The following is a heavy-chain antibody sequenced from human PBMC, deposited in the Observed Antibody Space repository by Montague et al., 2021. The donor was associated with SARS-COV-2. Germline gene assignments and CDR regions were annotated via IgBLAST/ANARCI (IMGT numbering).Heavy chain of an antibody. D-gene: IGHD1-20*01. J-gene: IGHJ6*02. V-gene: IGHV4-39*01. CDR1: GGSISSSSYY. CDR3: ARRVTGTTVHYYYYGMDV. CDR2: IHYSWST. Sequence: ETLSLTCPFSGGSISSSSYYWGWIRQPPGKGLEWIGSIHYSWSTYYNPSLQSRVTISVDTSKNQFSLKLSSVTAADTAVYYCARRVTGTTVHYYYYGMDVWGQGTTVTVSS.